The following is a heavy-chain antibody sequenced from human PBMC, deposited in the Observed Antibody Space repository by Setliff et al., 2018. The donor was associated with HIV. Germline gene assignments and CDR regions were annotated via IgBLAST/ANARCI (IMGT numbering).Heavy chain of an antibody. D-gene: IGHD2-15*01. Sequence: PGGSLRLSCAASGFTFEDYAMHWVRQAPGKGLEWVSSISWNSGNIAYADSVKGRFTISRDNAKKSLYLQMNSLITEDMALYYCAKGLGSYLAATRDALWFDPWGQGTLVTVSS. V-gene: IGHV3-9*03. CDR1: GFTFEDYA. J-gene: IGHJ5*02. CDR3: AKGLGSYLAATRDALWFDP. CDR2: ISWNSGNI.